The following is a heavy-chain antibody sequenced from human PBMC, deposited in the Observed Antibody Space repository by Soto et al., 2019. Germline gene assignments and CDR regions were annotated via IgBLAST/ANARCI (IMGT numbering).Heavy chain of an antibody. Sequence: QVQLQESGPGLVKPSQTLSLTCTVSGDSIYSGSYYWNWIRQHPGKGLEWIGNIYYNGNTNYNPSLESRVTISVDTSQNQFSLKLNSVTAADTAVYYCARVTAVAGIDYYHGMDVWGQGTTVTVSS. CDR3: ARVTAVAGIDYYHGMDV. V-gene: IGHV4-31*03. D-gene: IGHD6-19*01. CDR1: GDSIYSGSYY. J-gene: IGHJ6*02. CDR2: IYYNGNT.